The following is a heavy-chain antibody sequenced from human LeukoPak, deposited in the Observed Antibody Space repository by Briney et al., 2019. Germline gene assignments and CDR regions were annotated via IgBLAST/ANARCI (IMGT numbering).Heavy chain of an antibody. D-gene: IGHD2-21*02. Sequence: PSETLSLTCTVSGGSISSYYWSWIRQPPGNGLEWFGYIYYSGSTNYNPSLKSRVTISVDTSKNQFSLKLSSVTAADTAVYYCARAVVVTAITYFQHWGQGTLVTVSS. CDR1: GGSISSYY. J-gene: IGHJ1*01. CDR3: ARAVVVTAITYFQH. CDR2: IYYSGST. V-gene: IGHV4-59*01.